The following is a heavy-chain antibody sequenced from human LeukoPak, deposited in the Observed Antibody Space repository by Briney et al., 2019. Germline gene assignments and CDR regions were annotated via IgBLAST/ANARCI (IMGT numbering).Heavy chain of an antibody. CDR3: ARSLYDYVWGSHRGYFDY. CDR1: GGSFSGYY. J-gene: IGHJ4*02. V-gene: IGHV4-34*01. D-gene: IGHD3-16*02. CDR2: INHSGST. Sequence: SETLSVSCAVYGGSFSGYYWSWIRQPPGKGLEWIGEINHSGSTNYNPSLKSRVTISVDTSKNQFSLKLSSVTAADTAVYYCARSLYDYVWGSHRGYFDYWGQGTLVTVSS.